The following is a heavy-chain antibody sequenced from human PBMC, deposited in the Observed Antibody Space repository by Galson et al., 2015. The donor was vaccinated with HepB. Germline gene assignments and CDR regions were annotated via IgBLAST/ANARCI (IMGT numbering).Heavy chain of an antibody. D-gene: IGHD2-2*01. CDR1: GYTFTNFG. CDR2: ISTYNGNT. Sequence: SVKVSCKASGYTFTNFGISWVRQAPGQGLEWMAWISTYNGNTDYARKFQGRVTMTTDTSTSTAYMELRSLTSDDTAVYYCATARYSTSPPDSWGRGTLVTVSS. V-gene: IGHV1-18*01. CDR3: ATARYSTSPPDS. J-gene: IGHJ4*02.